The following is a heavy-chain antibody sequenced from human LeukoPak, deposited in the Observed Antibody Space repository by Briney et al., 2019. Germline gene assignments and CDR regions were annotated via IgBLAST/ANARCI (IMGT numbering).Heavy chain of an antibody. CDR1: GFTFSSYE. D-gene: IGHD3-10*01. CDR2: ISSSGSTV. J-gene: IGHJ4*02. Sequence: GGSLRLSCAASGFTFSSYEMNWVRQAPGKGLEWISYISSSGSTVYYADSVKGRFTISRDNAKNSLYLQMNSLRAEDTAVYYCARKRARGLDYWGQGTLVTVSS. CDR3: ARKRARGLDY. V-gene: IGHV3-48*03.